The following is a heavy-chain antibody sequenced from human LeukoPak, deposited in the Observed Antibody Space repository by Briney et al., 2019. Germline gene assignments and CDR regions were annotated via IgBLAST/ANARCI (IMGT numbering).Heavy chain of an antibody. CDR2: ISSSDSHI. J-gene: IGHJ3*02. D-gene: IGHD6-19*01. CDR1: GFTFSTYS. CDR3: ARVRYSSGWHELDDAFDI. Sequence: GGSLRLSCAASGFTFSTYSMNWVRQAPGKGLEWVSSISSSDSHIYYADSVKGRFTISRDNAKNSLYLQMNSLRVEDTAVYYCARVRYSSGWHELDDAFDIRGQGTMVTVSS. V-gene: IGHV3-21*01.